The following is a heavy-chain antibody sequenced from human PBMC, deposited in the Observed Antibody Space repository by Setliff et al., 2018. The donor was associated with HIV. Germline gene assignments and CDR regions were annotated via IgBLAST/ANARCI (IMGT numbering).Heavy chain of an antibody. CDR2: IYHSGTT. J-gene: IGHJ4*02. V-gene: IGHV4-38-2*02. CDR3: ARGYRGSRWGGTKFGYFDY. CDR1: GYPISSGYY. Sequence: SETLSLTCTVSGYPISSGYYWGWIRQPPGKGLEWIGSIYHSGTTYYNPSLKSRVTISVDTSKNQFSLKLSSATAADTAVYYCARGYRGSRWGGTKFGYFDYWGQGVVVTVSS. D-gene: IGHD6-13*01.